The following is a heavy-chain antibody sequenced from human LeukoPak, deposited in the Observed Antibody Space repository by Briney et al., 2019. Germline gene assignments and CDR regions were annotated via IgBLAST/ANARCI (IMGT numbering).Heavy chain of an antibody. D-gene: IGHD5-24*01. J-gene: IGHJ3*02. V-gene: IGHV1-2*02. Sequence: GASVKVSCKASGYTFTGYYMHWVRQAPGQGLEWMGWINPNSGGTNYAQKFQGRVTMTRDTSISTAYMELSRLRSDDTAVYYCAREGPYNSGAFDIWGQGTMVTVSS. CDR2: INPNSGGT. CDR1: GYTFTGYY. CDR3: AREGPYNSGAFDI.